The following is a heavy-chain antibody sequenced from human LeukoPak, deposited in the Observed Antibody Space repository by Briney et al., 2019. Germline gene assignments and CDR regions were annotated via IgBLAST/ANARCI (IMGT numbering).Heavy chain of an antibody. D-gene: IGHD6-13*01. CDR2: ISYSGNT. J-gene: IGHJ5*02. Sequence: PSETLSLTCTVSGGSITSGLYYWTWIRQHPGKGLEWIGYISYSGNTYYNSSLKSRVTISVDTSKNQFSLELISVTAADTAVYYCARGSSLIAAATHWFDPWGQGTLVTVSS. CDR1: GGSITSGLYY. V-gene: IGHV4-31*03. CDR3: ARGSSLIAAATHWFDP.